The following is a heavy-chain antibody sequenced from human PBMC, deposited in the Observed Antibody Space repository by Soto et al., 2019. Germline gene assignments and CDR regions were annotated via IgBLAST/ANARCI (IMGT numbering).Heavy chain of an antibody. CDR2: IYSGGYT. CDR3: GAPPGGGGY. J-gene: IGHJ4*02. V-gene: IGHV3-53*01. D-gene: IGHD3-10*01. CDR1: GFTVSNNY. Sequence: EVQLVESGGGLIQPGGSLRLSCAVSGFTVSNNYMSWVRQAPGKGLEGVSVIYSGGYTAYGDSVKGRFTISRDNSKNTLYPPRNSPGPDTPALFYRGAPPGGGGYWGQGTLVTVSS.